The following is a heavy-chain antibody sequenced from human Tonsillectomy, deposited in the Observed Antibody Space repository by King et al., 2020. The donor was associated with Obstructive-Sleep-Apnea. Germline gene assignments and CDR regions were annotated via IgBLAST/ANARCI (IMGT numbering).Heavy chain of an antibody. CDR2: ISSSSGTK. Sequence: VQLVESGGGLVQPGGTLRLSCATSGFTFSSYSMSWVRQAPGKGLEWVSYISSSSGTKYYADSVKGRFTISRDDAKNSLYLQMSSLRAEDTAVYYCARDFPILIMGLYYHAMDVWGQGTTVTVSS. CDR1: GFTFSSYS. V-gene: IGHV3-48*04. D-gene: IGHD2-2*02. J-gene: IGHJ6*02. CDR3: ARDFPILIMGLYYHAMDV.